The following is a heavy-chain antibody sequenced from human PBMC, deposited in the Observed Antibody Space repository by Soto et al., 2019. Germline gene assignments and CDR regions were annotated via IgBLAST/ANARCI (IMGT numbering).Heavy chain of an antibody. CDR1: GFTFSDYY. CDR3: AGDPRSAVAAYNWFDP. J-gene: IGHJ5*02. D-gene: IGHD2-15*01. Sequence: GGSLRLSCAASGFTFSDYYMSWVRQAPGKGLEWVSYISSSGSTIYYADSVKGRFTISRDNAKNSLYLQMNSLRAEDTAVYYCAGDPRSAVAAYNWFDPWGQGTLVTVSS. CDR2: ISSSGSTI. V-gene: IGHV3-11*01.